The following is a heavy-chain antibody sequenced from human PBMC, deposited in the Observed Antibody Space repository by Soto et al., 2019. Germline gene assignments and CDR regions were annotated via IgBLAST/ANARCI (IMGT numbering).Heavy chain of an antibody. CDR1: GGSISSGGYY. CDR3: ARSSPHSSKYNWFDP. CDR2: IYYSGST. V-gene: IGHV4-31*03. J-gene: IGHJ5*02. Sequence: QVQLQESGPGLVKPSQTLSLTCTVSGGSISSGGYYWSWIRQHPGKGLEWIGYIYYSGSTYYNPSLKSRVTIXXDXSXXQFSLQLSSVTAADTAVYYCARSSPHSSKYNWFDPWGQGTLVTVSS. D-gene: IGHD3-22*01.